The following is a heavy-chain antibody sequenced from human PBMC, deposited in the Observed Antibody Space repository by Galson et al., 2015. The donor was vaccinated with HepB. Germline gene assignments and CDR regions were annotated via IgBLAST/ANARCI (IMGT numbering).Heavy chain of an antibody. CDR2: IWYDGSNK. V-gene: IGHV3-33*01. J-gene: IGHJ4*02. CDR3: ARKGWELPGFDY. Sequence: SLRLSCAASGFTFSTYGMHWVRQAPGKGLEWVAVIWYDGSNKYYANSVKGRFTISRDNSKNTLYLQMNSLRAEDTAVYYCARKGWELPGFDYWGQGTLVTVSS. D-gene: IGHD1-26*01. CDR1: GFTFSTYG.